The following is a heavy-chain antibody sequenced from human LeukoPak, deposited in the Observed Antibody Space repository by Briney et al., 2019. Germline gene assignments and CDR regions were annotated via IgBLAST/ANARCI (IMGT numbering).Heavy chain of an antibody. CDR2: ISYDGSNK. V-gene: IGHV3-30-3*01. Sequence: GGSLRLSCAASGFTFSSYAMHWVRQAPGKGLEWVAVISYDGSNKYYADSVKGRFTISRDNSKNTLYLQMNSLRAEDTAVYYCARDGSPYYYYYMDVWGKGTTVTASS. CDR1: GFTFSSYA. D-gene: IGHD2-15*01. CDR3: ARDGSPYYYYYMDV. J-gene: IGHJ6*03.